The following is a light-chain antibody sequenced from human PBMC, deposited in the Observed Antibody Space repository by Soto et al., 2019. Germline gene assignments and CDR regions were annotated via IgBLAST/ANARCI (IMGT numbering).Light chain of an antibody. CDR2: DVN. J-gene: IGLJ3*02. CDR3: CSWAGNSLV. V-gene: IGLV2-11*01. Sequence: QSALPNPRSFSGSPGHSLTISCTGTTSDVGGYNYVSGYQQHPGKAPKIKIYDVNERPAGVPDRFSGSKSGNTASLTISGLQAEDEADYYCCSWAGNSLVFGGGTKLTVL. CDR1: TSDVGGYNY.